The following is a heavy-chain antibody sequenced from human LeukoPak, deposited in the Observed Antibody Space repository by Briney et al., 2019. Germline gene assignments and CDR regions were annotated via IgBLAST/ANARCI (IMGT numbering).Heavy chain of an antibody. CDR3: GRDGRLIQLWFDP. J-gene: IGHJ5*02. CDR2: ISGDAGRT. D-gene: IGHD5-18*01. CDR1: GFTFSSYG. V-gene: IGHV3-23*01. Sequence: GGSLRLSCAASGFTFSSYGMNWVRQAPGKGLEWVSGISGDAGRTYYADSVKGRFTIYRDNSKNTLYLQMNSLRADDTAVYYCGRDGRLIQLWFDPWGQGILVTVSS.